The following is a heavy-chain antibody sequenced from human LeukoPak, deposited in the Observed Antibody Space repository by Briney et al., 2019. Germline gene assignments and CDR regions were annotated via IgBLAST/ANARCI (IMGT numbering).Heavy chain of an antibody. D-gene: IGHD4-17*01. V-gene: IGHV1-18*01. CDR1: GYTFTSYG. Sequence: ASVKVSCKASGYTFTSYGLSWVRQAPGQGLEWMGWISPYNGNTNYAQKVQGRVTMTTDTSTSTACMELRSLRSNDTAVYYCARDNALAVTLDYWGQGTLVTVSS. J-gene: IGHJ4*02. CDR2: ISPYNGNT. CDR3: ARDNALAVTLDY.